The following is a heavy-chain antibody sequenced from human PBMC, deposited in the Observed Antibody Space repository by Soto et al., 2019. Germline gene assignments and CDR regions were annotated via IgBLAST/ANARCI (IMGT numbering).Heavy chain of an antibody. Sequence: PGGSLRLSCAASGFTFSSYGMHWVRQAPGKGLEWVAVISYDGSNKYYADSVKGRFTISRDNSKNTLYLQMNSLRAEDTAVYYCAKPVQGTYGMDVWGQGTTVTVSS. CDR1: GFTFSSYG. CDR2: ISYDGSNK. J-gene: IGHJ6*02. V-gene: IGHV3-30*18. CDR3: AKPVQGTYGMDV. D-gene: IGHD1-1*01.